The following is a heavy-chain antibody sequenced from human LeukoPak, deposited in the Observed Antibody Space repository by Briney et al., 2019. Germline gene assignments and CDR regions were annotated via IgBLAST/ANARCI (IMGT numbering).Heavy chain of an antibody. CDR2: IKQDGSEK. Sequence: PGGSLRLSCAASGFTFSSYWMSWVRQAPGKGLEWVANIKQDGSEKYYVDSVKGRFTISRDNAKNSLYLQMNSLRAEDTAVYYCARTGYYYGSGSYLYYYYYMDVWGKGTTVTISS. CDR3: ARTGYYYGSGSYLYYYYYMDV. J-gene: IGHJ6*03. V-gene: IGHV3-7*01. CDR1: GFTFSSYW. D-gene: IGHD3-10*01.